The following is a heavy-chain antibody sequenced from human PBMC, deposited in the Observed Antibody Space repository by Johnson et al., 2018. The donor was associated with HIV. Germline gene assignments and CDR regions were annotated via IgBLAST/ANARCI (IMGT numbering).Heavy chain of an antibody. D-gene: IGHD3-16*01. Sequence: QVQLVESGGGLVKPGGYLRLSCAASGFTFNNAWMSWVRQAPGKGLEWVAVIWYDGSNKYYADSVKGRFTISRDNSKNTLYVQMNSLRAEDTAVYYCAKEGEAFDIWGQGTMVTVSS. V-gene: IGHV3-33*06. J-gene: IGHJ3*02. CDR2: IWYDGSNK. CDR3: AKEGEAFDI. CDR1: GFTFNNAW.